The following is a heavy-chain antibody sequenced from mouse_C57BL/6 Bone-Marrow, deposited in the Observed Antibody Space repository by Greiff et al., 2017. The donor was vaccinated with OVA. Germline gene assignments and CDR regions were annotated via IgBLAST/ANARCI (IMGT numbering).Heavy chain of an antibody. Sequence: EVKLVESGGGLVQPKGSLKLSCAASGFSFNTYAMNWVRQAPGKGLEWVARIRSKSNNYATYYADSVKDRFTISRDDSESMLYLQMNNLKTEDTAMYYCVRPDSNSAMDYWGQGTSVTVSS. CDR1: GFSFNTYA. V-gene: IGHV10-1*01. J-gene: IGHJ4*01. D-gene: IGHD2-5*01. CDR2: IRSKSNNYAT. CDR3: VRPDSNSAMDY.